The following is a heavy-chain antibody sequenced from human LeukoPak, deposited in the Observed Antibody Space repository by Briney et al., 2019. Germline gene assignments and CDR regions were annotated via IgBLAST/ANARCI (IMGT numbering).Heavy chain of an antibody. CDR2: ISAYNGNT. CDR1: GYTFTSYG. Sequence: ASVKVSCKASGYTFTSYGISWVRQAPGQGLEWMGWISAYNGNTNYAQKLQGRVTMTTDTSTSTAYMELRSLRSDDTAVYYRARAKVGVPSRYRSGGSCSNWSDPWGQGTLVTVSS. J-gene: IGHJ5*02. CDR3: ARAKVGVPSRYRSGGSCSNWSDP. D-gene: IGHD2-15*01. V-gene: IGHV1-18*01.